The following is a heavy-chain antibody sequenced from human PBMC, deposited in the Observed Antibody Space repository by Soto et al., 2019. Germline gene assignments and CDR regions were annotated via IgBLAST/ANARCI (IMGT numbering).Heavy chain of an antibody. D-gene: IGHD6-13*01. CDR2: ISGSGGST. Sequence: GGSLRLSCAASGFTFSSYAMSWVRQAPGKGLEWVSAISGSGGSTYYADSVKGRFTISRDNSKNTLYLQMNSLRAEDTAVYYCAKPHSSSWLVVGPFDYWGQGTLVTVSS. CDR1: GFTFSSYA. CDR3: AKPHSSSWLVVGPFDY. J-gene: IGHJ4*02. V-gene: IGHV3-23*01.